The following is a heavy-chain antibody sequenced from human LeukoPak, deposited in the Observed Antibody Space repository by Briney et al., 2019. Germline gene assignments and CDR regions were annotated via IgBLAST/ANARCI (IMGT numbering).Heavy chain of an antibody. Sequence: GSLRLSCAASGFTFSSYAMSWVRQAPGKGPEWVSAISGSGGSTYYADSVKGRFTISRDNSKNTLYLQMNSLRAEDTAVYYCAKRPRIAAAGTSDWFDPWGQGTLVTVSS. D-gene: IGHD6-13*01. CDR2: ISGSGGST. CDR3: AKRPRIAAAGTSDWFDP. CDR1: GFTFSSYA. J-gene: IGHJ5*02. V-gene: IGHV3-23*01.